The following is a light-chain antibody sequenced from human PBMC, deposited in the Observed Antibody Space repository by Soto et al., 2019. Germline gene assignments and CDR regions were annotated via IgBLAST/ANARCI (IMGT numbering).Light chain of an antibody. CDR1: SSDVGGYDY. V-gene: IGLV2-8*01. CDR3: SSYAGRTLYV. Sequence: LTRPPSASGSPGQSVTISCTGTSSDVGGYDYVSWYQQRPGKAPKLLIHEVTKRPSGVPDRFSGSKSGNTASLTVSGLQAEDEADYYCSSYAGRTLYVFGTGTKVTVL. CDR2: EVT. J-gene: IGLJ1*01.